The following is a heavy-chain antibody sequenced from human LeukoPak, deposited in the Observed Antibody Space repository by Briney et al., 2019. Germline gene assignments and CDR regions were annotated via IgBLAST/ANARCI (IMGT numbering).Heavy chain of an antibody. CDR1: GGSISSYY. Sequence: PSETLSLTCTVSGGSISSYYWSWIRQPPGKGLEWIGYIYYSGSTNYNPSLKSRVTMSIDTPKNQVSLKLASVTAADTAIYYCAVDSSEDYGRGNFDLWGRGTLVTVSS. D-gene: IGHD4/OR15-4a*01. CDR3: AVDSSEDYGRGNFDL. CDR2: IYYSGST. J-gene: IGHJ2*01. V-gene: IGHV4-59*03.